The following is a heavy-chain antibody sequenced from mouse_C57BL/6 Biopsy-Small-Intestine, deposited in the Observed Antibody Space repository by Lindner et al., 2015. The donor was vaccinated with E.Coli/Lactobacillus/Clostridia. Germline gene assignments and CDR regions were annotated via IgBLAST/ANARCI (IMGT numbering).Heavy chain of an antibody. V-gene: IGHV1-7*01. Sequence: VQLQESGAELAKPGASVKLSCKASGYTFTSYWMHWVKQRPGQGLEWIGYINPSSGYTKYNQKFKDKATLTADKSSSTAYMQLSSLTYEDSAVYYCARYGYYGSSYFYYYAMDYWGQGTSVTVSS. D-gene: IGHD1-1*01. CDR1: GYTFTSYW. J-gene: IGHJ4*01. CDR2: INPSSGYT. CDR3: ARYGYYGSSYFYYYAMDY.